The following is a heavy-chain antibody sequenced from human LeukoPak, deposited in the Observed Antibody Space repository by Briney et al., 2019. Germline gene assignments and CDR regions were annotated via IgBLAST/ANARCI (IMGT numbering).Heavy chain of an antibody. CDR2: IYYSGST. J-gene: IGHJ4*02. D-gene: IGHD2-2*01. CDR3: AREVHGGYSSTLFDY. Sequence: PSETLSLTCTVSGGSISSGGYYWSWIRQHPGKGLEWIGYIYYSGSTYYNPSLKSRVTISVDTSKNQFALKLSSVTAADTAVYYCAREVHGGYSSTLFDYWGQGTLVTVSS. CDR1: GGSISSGGYY. V-gene: IGHV4-31*03.